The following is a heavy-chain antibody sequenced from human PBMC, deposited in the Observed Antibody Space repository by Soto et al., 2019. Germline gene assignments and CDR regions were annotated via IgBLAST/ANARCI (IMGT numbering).Heavy chain of an antibody. CDR3: ARYPNASRTYYLLNYYGMDV. V-gene: IGHV1-3*01. CDR2: VNDGNGNT. J-gene: IGHJ6*02. CDR1: GYTFTRYG. D-gene: IGHD3-22*01. Sequence: QIQLMQSGAEVKKPGASVKVSCKASGYTFTRYGIHWGRQAPGQRLEWTGWVNDGNGNTKYSEKFQGRVTTTRDTTASTAYLELSSLRSEDTAVYYCARYPNASRTYYLLNYYGMDVWGQGITVNV.